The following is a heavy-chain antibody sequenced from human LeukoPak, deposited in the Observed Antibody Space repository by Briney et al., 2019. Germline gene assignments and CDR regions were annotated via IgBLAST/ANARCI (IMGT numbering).Heavy chain of an antibody. CDR1: GGSFSNYY. CDR2: IFYSGDT. CDR3: ANGGSRRAPPYDAFDI. D-gene: IGHD3-16*01. J-gene: IGHJ3*02. Sequence: SETLSLTCTVSGGSFSNYYWTWIRQSPGRGLEWIGYIFYSGDTNYNPSLKSRVTMSLDTSKNQFSLKLSSVTAADTAVYYCANGGSRRAPPYDAFDIWGQGTMVTVSS. V-gene: IGHV4-59*01.